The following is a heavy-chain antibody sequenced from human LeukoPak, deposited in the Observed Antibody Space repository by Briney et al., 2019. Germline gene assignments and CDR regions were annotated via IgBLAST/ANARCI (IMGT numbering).Heavy chain of an antibody. D-gene: IGHD3-22*01. CDR2: IIPIFGTA. V-gene: IGHV1-69*05. CDR3: ARGPLYYDSSGYYYAFDY. J-gene: IGHJ4*02. CDR1: RGTFSSYA. Sequence: GSSVKVSCKASRGTFSSYAISWVRQAPGQGLEWMGGIIPIFGTANYAQKFQGRVTITTDESTSTAYMELSSLRSEDTAVYYCARGPLYYDSSGYYYAFDYWGQGTLVTVSS.